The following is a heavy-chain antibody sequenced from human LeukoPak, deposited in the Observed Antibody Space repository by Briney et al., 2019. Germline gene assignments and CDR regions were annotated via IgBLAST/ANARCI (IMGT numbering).Heavy chain of an antibody. CDR2: ISSSSSTI. V-gene: IGHV3-48*04. Sequence: GGSLRLSCAASGFTFSSYSMNWVRQAPGKGLEWVSYISSSSSTIYYADSVKGRFTISRDNAKNSLYLQMYSLRAEDTAVYYCARDIAVAAWYYFDYWGQGTLVTVSS. J-gene: IGHJ4*02. CDR3: ARDIAVAAWYYFDY. D-gene: IGHD6-19*01. CDR1: GFTFSSYS.